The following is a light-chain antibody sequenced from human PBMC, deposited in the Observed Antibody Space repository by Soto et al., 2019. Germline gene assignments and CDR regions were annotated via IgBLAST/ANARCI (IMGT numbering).Light chain of an antibody. CDR3: QQYDSRPLT. CDR1: QDIHSF. V-gene: IGKV1-33*01. Sequence: DIQMTQSPSSLSASVGDRVTIACQATQDIHSFLARYQQKPGKAPKFLIFDASNLERGVPSRFSGSGSGTDFTFTISSLQPEDIATYFCQQYDSRPLTFGGGTKVEV. J-gene: IGKJ4*01. CDR2: DAS.